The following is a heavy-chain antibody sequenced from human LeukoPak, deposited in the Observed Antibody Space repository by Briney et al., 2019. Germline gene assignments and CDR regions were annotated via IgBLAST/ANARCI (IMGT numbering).Heavy chain of an antibody. CDR1: GGSFRAYY. V-gene: IGHV4-34*01. Sequence: SETLSLTCVVYGGSFRAYYWSWIRQPPGKGLXXXXXXNESGATNYNPSLKSRLTMSVDTSKNQFSLKLSSVTAADTAIYYCVSSRRYSDVWRWFFGYWGQGTLVTVSS. CDR3: VSSRRYSDVWRWFFGY. CDR2: XNESGAT. J-gene: IGHJ4*02. D-gene: IGHD3-3*01.